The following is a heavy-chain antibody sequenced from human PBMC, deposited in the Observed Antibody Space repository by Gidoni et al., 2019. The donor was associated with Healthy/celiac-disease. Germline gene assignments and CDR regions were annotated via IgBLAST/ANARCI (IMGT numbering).Heavy chain of an antibody. CDR2: ISSSGSTR. V-gene: IGHV3-11*01. CDR1: GFTFSDSY. J-gene: IGHJ5*02. CDR3: ARESTGTTAVDP. D-gene: IGHD1-7*01. Sequence: QVQLVESGGGLVKPGGSLRLSCAAPGFTFSDSYMSWIRQAPGKGREWVSYISSSGSTRYYADSVKGRFTISRDNAKNSLYLQMNSLRAEDTAVYYCARESTGTTAVDPWGQGTLVTVSS.